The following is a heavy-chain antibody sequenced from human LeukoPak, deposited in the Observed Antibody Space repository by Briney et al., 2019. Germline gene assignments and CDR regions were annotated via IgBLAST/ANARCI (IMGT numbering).Heavy chain of an antibody. CDR1: GDSISSYY. CDR3: ARGDYYDNSGYPDAFDI. V-gene: IGHV4-4*07. CDR2: IYTSGST. Sequence: SETLSLTCTVSGDSISSYYWSWIRQPAGKGLEWIGRIYTSGSTNYNPSLKSRVTMSVDTSKNQFSLKLSSVTAADTAVYYCARGDYYDNSGYPDAFDIWGQGTMVTVSS. J-gene: IGHJ3*02. D-gene: IGHD3-22*01.